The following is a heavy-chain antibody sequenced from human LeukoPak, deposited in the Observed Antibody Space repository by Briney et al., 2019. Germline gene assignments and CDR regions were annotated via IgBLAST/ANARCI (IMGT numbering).Heavy chain of an antibody. J-gene: IGHJ6*03. V-gene: IGHV1-46*01. CDR1: GYTFTSYY. D-gene: IGHD5-18*01. CDR3: ARVLGYSYNPYYYYMDV. CDR2: INPSGGST. Sequence: GASVKVSRKASGYTFTSYYMHWVRQAPGQGLEWMGIINPSGGSTSYAQKFQGRVTMTRDTSTSTVYMELSSLRSGDTAVYYCARVLGYSYNPYYYYMDVWGKGTTVTVSS.